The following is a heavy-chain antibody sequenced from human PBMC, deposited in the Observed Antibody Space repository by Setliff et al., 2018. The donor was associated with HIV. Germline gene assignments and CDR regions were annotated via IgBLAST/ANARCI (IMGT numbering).Heavy chain of an antibody. V-gene: IGHV1-8*01. D-gene: IGHD3-10*01. CDR2: MNPNSGDT. CDR3: ASGKGVRGVIITGGLDV. J-gene: IGHJ6*04. CDR1: GHTFSNYD. Sequence: ASVKVSCKASGHTFSNYDVIWVRRATGQGLEWKGWMNPNSGDTGYAQKFQGRVIMTRDTSISTAYMELSSLTSSDTAVYYCASGKGVRGVIITGGLDVWGKGSTVTVSS.